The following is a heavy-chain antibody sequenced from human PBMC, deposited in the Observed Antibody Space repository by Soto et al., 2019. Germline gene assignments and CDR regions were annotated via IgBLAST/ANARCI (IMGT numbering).Heavy chain of an antibody. CDR1: GASISGFY. Sequence: LSLTCTVSGASISGFYWSWIRKSAGKGLEWIGRIYATGTTDYNPSLKSRVMMSVDTSKKQFSLKLRSVTAADTAVYYCVKDGTKTLRDWFDPWGQGISVTVSS. D-gene: IGHD1-1*01. CDR3: VKDGTKTLRDWFDP. CDR2: IYATGTT. V-gene: IGHV4-4*07. J-gene: IGHJ5*02.